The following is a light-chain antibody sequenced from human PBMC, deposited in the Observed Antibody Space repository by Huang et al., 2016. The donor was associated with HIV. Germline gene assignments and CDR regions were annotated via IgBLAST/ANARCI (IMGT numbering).Light chain of an antibody. V-gene: IGKV3-15*01. Sequence: ENLMTQSPSTLSVSPGESATLSCRASQSVFENLAWYQQKPGQAPTLLIYGSSTRAAGIPARFSGSGSGTDFTLTISSLQSEDFAVYYCQQYNTSPRTFGQGTKVEV. CDR3: QQYNTSPRT. CDR1: QSVFEN. CDR2: GSS. J-gene: IGKJ1*01.